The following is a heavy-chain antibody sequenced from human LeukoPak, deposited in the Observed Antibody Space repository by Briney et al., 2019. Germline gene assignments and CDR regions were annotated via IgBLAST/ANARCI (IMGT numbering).Heavy chain of an antibody. V-gene: IGHV1-2*02. D-gene: IGHD6-19*01. J-gene: IGHJ4*02. CDR3: ARDQVYNSAQGVVDY. CDR2: INPNSGGT. CDR1: GYTFTGYY. Sequence: ASVKVSCKASGYTFTGYYMHWVRQAPGQGLEWMGWINPNSGGTNYAQKFQGRVTMTRDTSISTVYMELSSLTSDDTAVYYCARDQVYNSAQGVVDYWGQGTLVTVSS.